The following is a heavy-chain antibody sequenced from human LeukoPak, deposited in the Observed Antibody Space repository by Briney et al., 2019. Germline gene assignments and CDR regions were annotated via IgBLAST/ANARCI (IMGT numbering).Heavy chain of an antibody. CDR2: IRYDGSNK. D-gene: IGHD6-19*01. V-gene: IGHV3-30*02. Sequence: QTGGSLRLSCAASGFTFSSYGMHWVRQAPGKGLEWVAFIRYDGSNKYYADSVKGRFTISRDNSKNTLYLQMNSLRAEDTAVYYCAKAEGSGWGTIDYWGQGTLVTVSS. J-gene: IGHJ4*02. CDR3: AKAEGSGWGTIDY. CDR1: GFTFSSYG.